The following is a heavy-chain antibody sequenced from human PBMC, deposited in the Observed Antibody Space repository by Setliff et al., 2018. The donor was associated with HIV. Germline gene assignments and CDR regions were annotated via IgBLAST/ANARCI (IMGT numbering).Heavy chain of an antibody. D-gene: IGHD2-15*01. J-gene: IGHJ3*02. V-gene: IGHV4-34*01. Sequence: SETLSLTCAVYGGSLSGYYWSWIRQPPGKGLEWFGEINHSGSTNYNPSLKSRVTISVDTSKNQFSLKLSSATAADTAVYYCAREHCNGGSCNGFDIWGQGTMVTVSS. CDR3: AREHCNGGSCNGFDI. CDR2: INHSGST. CDR1: GGSLSGYY.